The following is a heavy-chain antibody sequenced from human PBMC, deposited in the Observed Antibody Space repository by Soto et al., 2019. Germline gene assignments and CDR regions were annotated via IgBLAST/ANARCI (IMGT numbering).Heavy chain of an antibody. D-gene: IGHD3-22*01. CDR1: GGSFSGYY. CDR2: INHSGST. J-gene: IGHJ5*02. CDR3: ARGHYYDSSGYYDNWFDP. Sequence: QVQLQQWGAGLLKPSETLSLTCAVYGGSFSGYYWSWIRQPPGKGLEWIGEINHSGSTNYNPSLKSRVTVSEDTSKHQSSLNLRSLTAADRAVYYCARGHYYDSSGYYDNWFDPWGQGTLVTVSS. V-gene: IGHV4-34*01.